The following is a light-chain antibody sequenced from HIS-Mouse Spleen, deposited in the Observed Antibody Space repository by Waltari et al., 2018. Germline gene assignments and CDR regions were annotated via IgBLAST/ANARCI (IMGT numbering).Light chain of an antibody. V-gene: IGKV3-11*01. J-gene: IGKJ3*01. Sequence: EIVFTQSPATLSLSPGERATLSCRASQRVTSDLDWYQQKPGQAPRLLIYDASNRATGIPARFSGSGSGTDFTLTISSLEPEDFAVYYCQQRSNWPPFSFGPGTKVDIK. CDR2: DAS. CDR3: QQRSNWPPFS. CDR1: QRVTSD.